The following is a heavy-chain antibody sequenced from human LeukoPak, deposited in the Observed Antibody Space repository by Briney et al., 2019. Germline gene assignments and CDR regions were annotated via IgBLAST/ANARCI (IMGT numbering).Heavy chain of an antibody. D-gene: IGHD5-12*01. CDR3: TRHGYSGYDVDY. J-gene: IGHJ4*02. CDR1: GFTFSGSA. V-gene: IGHV3-73*01. CDR2: IRSKANSYAT. Sequence: GGSPKLSCAASGFTFSGSAMHWVRQASGKGLEWVGRIRSKANSYATAYAASVKGRFTISRDDSKNTAYLQMNSLKTEDTAVYYCTRHGYSGYDVDYWGQGTLVTVSS.